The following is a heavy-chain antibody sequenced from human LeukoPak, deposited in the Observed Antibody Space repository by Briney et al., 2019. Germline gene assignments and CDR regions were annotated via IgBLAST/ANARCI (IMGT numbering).Heavy chain of an antibody. CDR1: GFTFSSYE. CDR2: ISSSGSTI. Sequence: PGGSLRLSCAASGFTFSSYEMNWVRQAPGKGLEWVSYISSSGSTIYYADSVKCRFTISRDNAKNALYLQMNSLRAEDTAVYYCARDPRGSGYWGQGTLVTVSS. D-gene: IGHD1-26*01. CDR3: ARDPRGSGY. V-gene: IGHV3-48*03. J-gene: IGHJ4*02.